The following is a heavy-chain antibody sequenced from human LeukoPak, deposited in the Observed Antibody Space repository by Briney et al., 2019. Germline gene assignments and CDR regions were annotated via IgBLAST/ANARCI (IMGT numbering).Heavy chain of an antibody. D-gene: IGHD3-10*01. CDR3: ARGEFYYGSGSYYGFDY. V-gene: IGHV4-34*01. Sequence: SETLSLTCAVYGGSFSGYYWSWIRQPPGKGLEWIGEINHSGSTNYNPSLKSRVTISVDTSKNQFSLKLSSVTAADTAVYYCARGEFYYGSGSYYGFDYWGQGTLVTVSS. J-gene: IGHJ4*02. CDR2: INHSGST. CDR1: GGSFSGYY.